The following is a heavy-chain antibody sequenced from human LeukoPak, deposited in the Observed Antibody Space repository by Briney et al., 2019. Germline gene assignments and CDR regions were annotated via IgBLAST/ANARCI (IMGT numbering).Heavy chain of an antibody. D-gene: IGHD2-8*01. Sequence: PSETLSLTCGVSGGSITTTNYWSWVRQPPGGGLEWIGEVSLAGRTRYNPSLKNRVNISIDESKNHLYLNLASVTAADTAVYYCSRENGAFSPFGYWGQGTLVTVLS. V-gene: IGHV4-4*02. J-gene: IGHJ4*02. CDR1: GGSITTTNY. CDR2: VSLAGRT. CDR3: SRENGAFSPFGY.